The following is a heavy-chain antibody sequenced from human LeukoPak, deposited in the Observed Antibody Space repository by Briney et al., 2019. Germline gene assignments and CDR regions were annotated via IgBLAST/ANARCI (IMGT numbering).Heavy chain of an antibody. J-gene: IGHJ5*02. Sequence: SETLSLTCTVSGGSISSGGYYWSWIRQHPGKGLEWIGYIYYSGSTYYNPSLKSRVTISVDTSKNQFSLKLSSVTAADTAVYYCARERGETTYFDPWGQGTLVTVSS. D-gene: IGHD2/OR15-2a*01. CDR2: IYYSGST. CDR3: ARERGETTYFDP. CDR1: GGSISSGGYY. V-gene: IGHV4-31*03.